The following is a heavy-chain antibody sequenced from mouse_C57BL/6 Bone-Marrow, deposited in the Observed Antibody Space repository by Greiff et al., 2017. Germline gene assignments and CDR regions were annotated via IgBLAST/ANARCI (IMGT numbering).Heavy chain of an antibody. Sequence: VQLKQSGPVLVKPGASVKMSCKASGYTFTDYYMNWVKQSHGKSLEWIGVINPYNGGTSYNQKFKGKATLTVDKSSSTAYMELNSLTSEDSAVYYCARGEAYYSNYTWFAYWGQGTLVTVSA. CDR1: GYTFTDYY. CDR3: ARGEAYYSNYTWFAY. D-gene: IGHD2-5*01. V-gene: IGHV1-19*01. J-gene: IGHJ3*01. CDR2: INPYNGGT.